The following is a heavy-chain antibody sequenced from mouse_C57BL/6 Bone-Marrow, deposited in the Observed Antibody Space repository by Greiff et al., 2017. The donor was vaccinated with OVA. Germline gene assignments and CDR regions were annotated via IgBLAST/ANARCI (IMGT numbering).Heavy chain of an antibody. J-gene: IGHJ3*01. CDR1: GYSFTSYW. Sequence: QVQLQQPGAELVMPGASVKLSCKASGYSFTSYWMHWVKQRPGQGLEWIGEIDPSNSYTNYNQKFKGKSTLTVDKSSSTAYMQLSSLTSEDSAVDYCARRGDNDAWFAYWGQGTLVTVSA. V-gene: IGHV1-69*01. CDR2: IDPSNSYT. CDR3: ARRGDNDAWFAY. D-gene: IGHD2-4*01.